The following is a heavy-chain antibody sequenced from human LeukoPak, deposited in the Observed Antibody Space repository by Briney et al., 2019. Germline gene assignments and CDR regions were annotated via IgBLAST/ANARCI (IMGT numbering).Heavy chain of an antibody. CDR1: GFTFSSSG. V-gene: IGHV3-23*01. Sequence: GGSLRLSCATSGFTFSSSGMSWVRQAPGKGLEWVSAISGSGDSTYYADSVKGRFTISRDNSKNTLYLQMNSLRAEDTAVYYCAKDGSIMVRVREYYFDYWGQGTLVTVSS. J-gene: IGHJ4*02. CDR2: ISGSGDST. D-gene: IGHD3-10*01. CDR3: AKDGSIMVRVREYYFDY.